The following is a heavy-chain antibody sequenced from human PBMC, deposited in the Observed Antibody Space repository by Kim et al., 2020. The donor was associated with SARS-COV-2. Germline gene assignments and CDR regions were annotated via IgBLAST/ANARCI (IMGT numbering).Heavy chain of an antibody. CDR2: IKNNGGSI. Sequence: GGSLRLSCSASEFDFSFYAMHWVRQAPGKGLEYVSGIKNNGGSIHYANSVKGRFTISRDNSKNTLYLQMNSLRLEDTALYYCVTDAHESDGLPDFWGQGT. J-gene: IGHJ4*02. V-gene: IGHV3-64D*09. CDR1: EFDFSFYA. CDR3: VTDAHESDGLPDF. D-gene: IGHD5-12*01.